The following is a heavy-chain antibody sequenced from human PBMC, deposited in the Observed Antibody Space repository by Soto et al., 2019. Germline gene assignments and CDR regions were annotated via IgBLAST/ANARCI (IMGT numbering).Heavy chain of an antibody. CDR1: GGSFSSYA. J-gene: IGHJ4*02. CDR2: IIPIFDTA. CDR3: ARGEFYYVSGSYSSNCDY. D-gene: IGHD3-10*01. V-gene: IGHV1-69*01. Sequence: QVQVEQSGTAVKQPGSSVKVSCKASGGSFSSYAISWVRQAPGQGLEWMGGIIPIFDTANYAQKFQGRVTITADESTSTAYMELSSLRSEDTAVYYCARGEFYYVSGSYSSNCDYWVQGTLVTVSS.